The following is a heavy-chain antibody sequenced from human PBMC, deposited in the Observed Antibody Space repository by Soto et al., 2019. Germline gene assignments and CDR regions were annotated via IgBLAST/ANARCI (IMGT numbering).Heavy chain of an antibody. CDR2: ISSSSANI. CDR1: EFTFSSYA. V-gene: IGHV3-48*01. Sequence: PGGSLRLSCVVSEFTFSSYAMNWVRQAPGKGLEWISCISSSSANIYYADSVKGRFTISRDNAKNSVYLQMNSLRAEDTAVYFCSSLFGSSWESDYWGQGTLVTVS. CDR3: SSLFGSSWESDY. J-gene: IGHJ4*02. D-gene: IGHD6-13*01.